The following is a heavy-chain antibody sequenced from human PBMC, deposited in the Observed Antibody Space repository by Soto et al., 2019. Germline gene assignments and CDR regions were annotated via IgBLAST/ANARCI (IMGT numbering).Heavy chain of an antibody. CDR2: IKEDGSER. CDR1: GFTFSSYW. Sequence: EVQLVESGGGLVQPGGSLRLSCAASGFTFSSYWMSWVRQAPGKGLERVANIKEDGSERYYVDSVKGRFTISRDNAKNSLYLPMNSLRAEDTAVYYCARATGADKEDYWGQGPLVTVSS. V-gene: IGHV3-7*04. D-gene: IGHD3-10*01. CDR3: ARATGADKEDY. J-gene: IGHJ4*02.